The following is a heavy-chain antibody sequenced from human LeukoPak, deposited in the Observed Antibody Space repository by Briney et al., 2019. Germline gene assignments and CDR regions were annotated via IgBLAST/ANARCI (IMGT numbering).Heavy chain of an antibody. CDR1: GFTFSSYA. CDR3: ARCRGSGTYFKNPLGY. V-gene: IGHV3-23*01. CDR2: ITGSGGTT. Sequence: GGSLRLSCAASGFTFSSYAVTWVRQAPGKGLEWVSGITGSGGTTNYADSVKGRFTISRDNSKDTLYLQMSSLRADDTAVYYCARCRGSGTYFKNPLGYWGQGTPVTVSS. D-gene: IGHD3-10*01. J-gene: IGHJ4*02.